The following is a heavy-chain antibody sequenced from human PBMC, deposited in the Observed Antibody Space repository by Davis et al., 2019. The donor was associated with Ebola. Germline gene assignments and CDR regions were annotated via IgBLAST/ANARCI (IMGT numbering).Heavy chain of an antibody. CDR3: ARGWLRRAFDV. CDR1: GHSLPGTSGG. V-gene: IGHV6-1*01. D-gene: IGHD5-12*01. J-gene: IGHJ3*01. CDR2: TYYTSQWYT. Sequence: HSQTLSLTCAISGHSLPGTSGGWNCLRQSPSRGLEWLGRTYYTSQWYTHYADSVKSRMTINPDTSKNPFSLQLSSVTPEDTAVYYCARGWLRRAFDVWGQGTTVTVSS.